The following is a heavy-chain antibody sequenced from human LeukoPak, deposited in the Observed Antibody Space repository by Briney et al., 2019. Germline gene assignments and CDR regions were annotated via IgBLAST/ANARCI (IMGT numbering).Heavy chain of an antibody. CDR1: GASMSSNY. Sequence: SETLSLTCNVSGASMSSNYWSWIRQPPGKGLEWIGYIYYSGSTNYNPSLKSRVTISVGTSKNQFSLKLSSVTAADTAVYYCARSYSGYPRGYYFDYWGQGTLVTVSS. D-gene: IGHD5-12*01. J-gene: IGHJ4*02. CDR2: IYYSGST. V-gene: IGHV4-59*01. CDR3: ARSYSGYPRGYYFDY.